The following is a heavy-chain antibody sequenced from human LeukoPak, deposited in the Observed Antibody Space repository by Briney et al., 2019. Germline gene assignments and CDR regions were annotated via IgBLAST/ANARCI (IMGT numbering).Heavy chain of an antibody. Sequence: PGGSLRLSCAASGFTFDDYGMSWVRQAPGKRLEWVSGINWNGGSTNYAHSVGGRFTISRDNAKNSLYLQMHSLRAEDTAFYFCARDGITYCGGDCYSLFDYWGQGTLVTVSS. CDR1: GFTFDDYG. J-gene: IGHJ4*02. CDR3: ARDGITYCGGDCYSLFDY. CDR2: INWNGGST. D-gene: IGHD2-21*02. V-gene: IGHV3-20*04.